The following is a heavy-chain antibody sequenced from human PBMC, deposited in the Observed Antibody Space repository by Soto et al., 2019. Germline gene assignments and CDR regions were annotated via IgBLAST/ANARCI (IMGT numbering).Heavy chain of an antibody. CDR1: GFTFRSSA. CDR3: ATGAYCSGGSCSDYYYYYYGMDL. V-gene: IGHV1-58*01. D-gene: IGHD2-15*01. J-gene: IGHJ6*02. CDR2: LVVGTGNT. Sequence: SVKVSGKTSGFTFRSSAVQWVRQARGQRLEWIGWLVVGTGNTNYAQKFQQRVTISSDRSTNTVSMELSSLTSEDTAVYYCATGAYCSGGSCSDYYYYYYGMDLWGQGTTVIVSS.